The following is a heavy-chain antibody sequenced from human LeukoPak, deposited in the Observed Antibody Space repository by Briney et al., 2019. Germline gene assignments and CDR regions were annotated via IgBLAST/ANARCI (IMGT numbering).Heavy chain of an antibody. J-gene: IGHJ5*02. Sequence: PSETLSLTCAVSGGSISSGGYSWSWIRQPPGKGLEWIGYIYHSGSTYYNPSLKSRVTISVDRSKNQFSLKLGSVTAADTAVYYCARGGYVPAAIVAPPRPTNWFDPWGQGTLVTVSS. V-gene: IGHV4-30-2*01. D-gene: IGHD2-2*01. CDR3: ARGGYVPAAIVAPPRPTNWFDP. CDR1: GGSISSGGYS. CDR2: IYHSGST.